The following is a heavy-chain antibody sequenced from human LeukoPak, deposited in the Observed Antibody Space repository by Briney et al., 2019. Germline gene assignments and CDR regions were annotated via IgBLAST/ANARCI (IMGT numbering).Heavy chain of an antibody. CDR3: ARDSTALYLPDY. J-gene: IGHJ4*02. V-gene: IGHV4-34*01. CDR2: INHSGST. D-gene: IGHD4-17*01. Sequence: SETLSLTCAVYGGSFSGYYWSWIRQPPGKGLEWIGEINHSGSTNYNPSLKSRVTISVDTSKSQFSLKLNSVTAADTAVYYCARDSTALYLPDYWGQGTLVTVSS. CDR1: GGSFSGYY.